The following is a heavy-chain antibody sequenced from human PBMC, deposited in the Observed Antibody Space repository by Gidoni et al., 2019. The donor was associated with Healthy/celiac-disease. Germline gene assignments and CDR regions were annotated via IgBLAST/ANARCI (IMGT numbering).Heavy chain of an antibody. V-gene: IGHV3-48*01. CDR1: GFTFSSYS. J-gene: IGHJ4*02. CDR2: ISSSSSTI. Sequence: EVQLVESGGGLVQPGGSLRLSCAASGFTFSSYSMNWVRQAPGKGLEWVSYISSSSSTIYYADSVKGRFTISRDNAKNSLYLQMNSLRAEDTAVYYCARGLGWELLPFDYWGQGTLVTVSS. CDR3: ARGLGWELLPFDY. D-gene: IGHD1-26*01.